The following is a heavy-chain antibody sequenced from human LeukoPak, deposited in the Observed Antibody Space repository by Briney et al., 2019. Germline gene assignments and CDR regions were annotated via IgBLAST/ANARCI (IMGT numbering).Heavy chain of an antibody. CDR1: GFTFSSYA. V-gene: IGHV3-23*01. CDR3: ARAKIAAAGTGAFDV. CDR2: FSATDGSA. D-gene: IGHD6-13*01. J-gene: IGHJ3*01. Sequence: GGSLRLSCAASGFTFSSYAMTWIRQAPGKGLEWVSAFSATDGSAQYAESVEGRFTISRDNSKNTLFLQMNSLGAEDTAVYYCARAKIAAAGTGAFDVWGQGTLVTVSS.